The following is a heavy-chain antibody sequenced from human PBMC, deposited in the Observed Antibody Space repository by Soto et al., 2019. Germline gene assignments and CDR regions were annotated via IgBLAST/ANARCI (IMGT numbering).Heavy chain of an antibody. CDR1: GFTFSSYA. Sequence: EVQLLESGGGLVQPGGSLRLSCAASGFTFSSYAMSWVRQAPGKGLEWVSAISGSGGSTYYADSVKGRFTISRNNSKNTLYLQMNSLRAEDKAVYYCAKDQGLVATMPDYWGQGTLVTVSS. CDR3: AKDQGLVATMPDY. V-gene: IGHV3-23*01. D-gene: IGHD5-12*01. CDR2: ISGSGGST. J-gene: IGHJ4*02.